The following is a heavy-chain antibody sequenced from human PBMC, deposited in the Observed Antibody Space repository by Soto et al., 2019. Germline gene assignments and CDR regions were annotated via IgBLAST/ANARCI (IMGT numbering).Heavy chain of an antibody. D-gene: IGHD1-1*01. V-gene: IGHV3-9*01. CDR3: AKDKGTGTHYYYFGMDV. Sequence: SLILSFSSSGFTFDDYAMHWVRQAPGKCLEWVSGISWNSGSIGYAGSVKGRFTISRDNAKNSLYLQMNSLRTEDTALYYCAKDKGTGTHYYYFGMDVWGQGTTVTVSS. CDR2: ISWNSGSI. CDR1: GFTFDDYA. J-gene: IGHJ6*02.